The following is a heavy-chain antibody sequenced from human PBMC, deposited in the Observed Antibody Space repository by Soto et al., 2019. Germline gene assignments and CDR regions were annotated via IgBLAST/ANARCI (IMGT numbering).Heavy chain of an antibody. V-gene: IGHV1-2*02. Sequence: ASVKGSCTASGSTFTRYAMHWVRQDPGQGLEWMGWINPNSGGTNYAQKFQGRVTMTRDTSISTAYMELNRLRSDDTAVCYCARDQSPSSGWPGMDVWGQGTTVTVSS. CDR3: ARDQSPSSGWPGMDV. J-gene: IGHJ6*02. CDR1: GSTFTRYA. D-gene: IGHD6-19*01. CDR2: INPNSGGT.